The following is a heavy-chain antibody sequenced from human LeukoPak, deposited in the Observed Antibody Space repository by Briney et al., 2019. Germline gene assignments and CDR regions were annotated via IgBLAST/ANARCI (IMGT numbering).Heavy chain of an antibody. CDR1: GFTFSSYS. V-gene: IGHV3-21*01. CDR3: ARVGTYYDILTGYPPDYYYYMDV. CDR2: ISSSSSYI. D-gene: IGHD3-9*01. Sequence: GGSLRLSCAASGFTFSSYSMNWVRQAPGKGLEWVSSISSSSSYIYYADSVKGRFTISRDNAKNSLYLQMNSLRAEDTAVYYCARVGTYYDILTGYPPDYYYYMDVWGKGTTVTISS. J-gene: IGHJ6*03.